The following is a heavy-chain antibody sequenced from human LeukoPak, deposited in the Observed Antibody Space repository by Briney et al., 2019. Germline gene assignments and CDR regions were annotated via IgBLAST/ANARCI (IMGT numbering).Heavy chain of an antibody. CDR3: VRERFHGSGAPKFDF. D-gene: IGHD3-10*01. CDR1: GFIFSDHY. V-gene: IGHV3-72*01. CDR2: IRNKVNRHTT. J-gene: IGHJ4*02. Sequence: TGGSLRLSCAASGFIFSDHYFDWVRQAPGKGLEWLGRIRNKVNRHTTEYAASVKGRFTISADDSNNSLHLLMNSLKSEDTAVYYCVRERFHGSGAPKFDFWGQGTLVTVSS.